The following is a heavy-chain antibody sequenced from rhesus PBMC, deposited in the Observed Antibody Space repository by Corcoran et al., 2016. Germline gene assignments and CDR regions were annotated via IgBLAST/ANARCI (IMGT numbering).Heavy chain of an antibody. CDR2: INSGGNNT. Sequence: VQLVATGGGLVQPGGSLQLPCAASGFTFSHYGVTWVLQAPGKGLEWFSSINSGGNNTYYADSVKVRFTISRDNSKNTLSLQMNTLRAEDTAVYFCAKGDGFDSWGHGVVVTVSA. V-gene: IGHV3S5*01. CDR1: GFTFSHYG. J-gene: IGHJ6*01. CDR3: AKGDGFDS.